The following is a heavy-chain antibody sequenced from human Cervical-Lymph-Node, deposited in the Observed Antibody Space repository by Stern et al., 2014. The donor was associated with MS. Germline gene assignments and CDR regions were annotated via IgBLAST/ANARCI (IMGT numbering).Heavy chain of an antibody. Sequence: EVKLVESGGGLVKPGGTLRLSCVASGFTFSNYWMHWVRHAPGKGMVWVARINRDGRATNHADSVKGRFSISRDNAKNTLYLEMNSLRAEDTAVYYCTKDTFGPEDYWGQGVSVTVSS. CDR2: INRDGRAT. D-gene: IGHD3-16*01. CDR1: GFTFSNYW. CDR3: TKDTFGPEDY. J-gene: IGHJ4*02. V-gene: IGHV3-74*01.